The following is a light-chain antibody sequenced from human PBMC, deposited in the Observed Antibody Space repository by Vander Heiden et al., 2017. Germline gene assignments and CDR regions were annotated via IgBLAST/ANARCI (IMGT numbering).Light chain of an antibody. Sequence: DTHLTQFPPSLSAAVGDRIATTSRASHHISKYLNSYQQQVGKAPKNLIYGAASLQRGVPSRFSGSGSGTDFTLTISSRLPADFATTYCQQSDNSHAFTFGQGTKVHIK. CDR1: HHISKY. J-gene: IGKJ3*01. CDR3: QQSDNSHAFT. CDR2: GAA. V-gene: IGKV1-39*01.